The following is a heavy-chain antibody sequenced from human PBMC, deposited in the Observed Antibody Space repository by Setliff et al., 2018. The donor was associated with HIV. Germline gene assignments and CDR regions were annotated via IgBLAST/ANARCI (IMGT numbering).Heavy chain of an antibody. J-gene: IGHJ4*02. CDR1: GFTFSSYT. Sequence: PGGSLRLSCAASGFTFSSYTMNWVRQAPGKGLEWVSSITGSGSYIYHADSVKGRFTISRDNAKKSLYLQMNSLRAEDTAVYFCARDRDQGYSSGWPRDWGQGTLVTVSS. CDR3: ARDRDQGYSSGWPRD. V-gene: IGHV3-21*01. D-gene: IGHD6-19*01. CDR2: ITGSGSYI.